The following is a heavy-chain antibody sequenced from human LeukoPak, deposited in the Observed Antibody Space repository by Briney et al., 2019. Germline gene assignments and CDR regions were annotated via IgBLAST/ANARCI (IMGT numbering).Heavy chain of an antibody. J-gene: IGHJ4*02. V-gene: IGHV3-48*04. Sequence: PGGSLRLSCAASGFTFSSYSMNWVRQAPGKGLEWVSYISSSSSTIYYADSVKGRFTISRDNAKNSLYLQMNSLRAEDTAVYYCARAPRITMIVVAIFDYWGQGTLVTVSS. D-gene: IGHD3-22*01. CDR3: ARAPRITMIVVAIFDY. CDR2: ISSSSSTI. CDR1: GFTFSSYS.